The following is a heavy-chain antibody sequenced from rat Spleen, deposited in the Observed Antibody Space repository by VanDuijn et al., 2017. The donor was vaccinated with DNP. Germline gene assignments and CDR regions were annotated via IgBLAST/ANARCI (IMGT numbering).Heavy chain of an antibody. V-gene: IGHV5S23*01. CDR1: GFTFSYYY. CDR3: ARTNSYIYEY. D-gene: IGHD1-2*01. Sequence: EVQLVESGGGLVQPGRSLKLSCTASGFTFSYYYMVWVRQAPTKGLEWVASITNGGGTTYYRDSVKGRFTISRDNAKNTQYLQMDSLRSDDTATYYCARTNSYIYEYWGQGVMVTVSS. CDR2: ITNGGGTT. J-gene: IGHJ2*01.